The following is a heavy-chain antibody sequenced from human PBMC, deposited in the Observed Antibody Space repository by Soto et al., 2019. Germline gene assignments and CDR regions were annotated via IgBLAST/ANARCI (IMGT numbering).Heavy chain of an antibody. CDR2: ILYDESNK. CDR1: GFTFSSYD. J-gene: IGHJ6*02. CDR3: ARWGYSYVYSSKAMDLDDMAV. Sequence: QVQLVESGGGVVQPGRSLRLSCAASGFTFSSYDMHWVRQAPGKGLEGVALILYDESNKYYADSVKGRFTVSRDNSNNTLYLQMNSLRSEDTAAYYCARWGYSYVYSSKAMDLDDMAVWGQGTTVTVSS. D-gene: IGHD5-18*01. V-gene: IGHV3-30-3*01.